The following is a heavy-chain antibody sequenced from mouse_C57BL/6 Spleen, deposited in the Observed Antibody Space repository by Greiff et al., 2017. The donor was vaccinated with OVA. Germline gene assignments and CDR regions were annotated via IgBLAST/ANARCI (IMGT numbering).Heavy chain of an antibody. CDR1: GYTFTDYY. Sequence: VQLQQSGAELVRPGASVKLSCKASGYTFTDYYINWVKQRPGQGLEWIARIYPGSGNTYYNEKFKGKATLTAEKSSSTAYMQLSSLTSEDSAVYFCASSTMVTPFAYWGQGTLVTVSA. J-gene: IGHJ3*01. CDR2: IYPGSGNT. D-gene: IGHD2-2*01. CDR3: ASSTMVTPFAY. V-gene: IGHV1-76*01.